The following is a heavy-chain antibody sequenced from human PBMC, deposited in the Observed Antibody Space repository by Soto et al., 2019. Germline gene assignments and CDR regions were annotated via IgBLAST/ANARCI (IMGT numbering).Heavy chain of an antibody. J-gene: IGHJ4*02. CDR2: ISSSSSTI. CDR1: GFTFSSYS. CDR3: ARDYFMITFGGVIAY. Sequence: EMQLVESGGGLVQPGGSLRLSCAASGFTFSSYSMNWVRQAPGKGLEWVSYISSSSSTIYYADSVKARFTISRDNAKNSLYLQMNSLRAEDTAVYYCARDYFMITFGGVIAYWGQGTLVTVSS. V-gene: IGHV3-48*01. D-gene: IGHD3-16*02.